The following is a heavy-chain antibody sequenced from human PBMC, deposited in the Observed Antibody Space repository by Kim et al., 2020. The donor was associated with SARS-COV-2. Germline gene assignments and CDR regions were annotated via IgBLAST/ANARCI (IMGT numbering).Heavy chain of an antibody. Sequence: YRGSTNYNPSLKSRVTKAVDTSKKQLSLKLSSVTAADTAVYYCAGGVGFDPWGQGTLVTVSS. V-gene: IGHV4-59*09. CDR2: YRGST. CDR3: AGGVGFDP. J-gene: IGHJ5*02. D-gene: IGHD2-15*01.